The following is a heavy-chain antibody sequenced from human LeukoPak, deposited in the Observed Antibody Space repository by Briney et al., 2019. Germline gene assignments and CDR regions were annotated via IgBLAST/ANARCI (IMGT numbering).Heavy chain of an antibody. J-gene: IGHJ4*02. Sequence: PGGSLRLSCAASGFTFRSSWMHWVRQLPGKGLVWISRINSAGTLTTNADSVKGRFTISRDNAKNMLYLQMNSLRADDTAVYYCARNIGTDWGRGTLVTVSS. V-gene: IGHV3-74*01. CDR1: GFTFRSSW. CDR2: INSAGTLT. CDR3: ARNIGTD. D-gene: IGHD1-14*01.